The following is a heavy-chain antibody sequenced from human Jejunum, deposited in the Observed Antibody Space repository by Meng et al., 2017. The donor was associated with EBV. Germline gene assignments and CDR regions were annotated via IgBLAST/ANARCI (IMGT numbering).Heavy chain of an antibody. D-gene: IGHD5-12*01. J-gene: IGHJ6*02. CDR3: ARDLRGIVAQGGMDV. CDR2: INTYNDNT. CDR1: GYSFTSYG. Sequence: QVQVVQSGAEVKKPGXSVKVSCKASGYSFTSYGITWVRQAPGQGLEWMGWINTYNDNTNYAQKLQGRITMTTDTSTSTAYMELRSLRSDDTAVYYCARDLRGIVAQGGMDVRGQGTTVTVSS. V-gene: IGHV1-18*01.